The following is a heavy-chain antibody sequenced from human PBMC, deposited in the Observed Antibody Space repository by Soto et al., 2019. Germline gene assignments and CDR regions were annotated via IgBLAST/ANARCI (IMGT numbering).Heavy chain of an antibody. V-gene: IGHV5-10-1*01. CDR3: ARLSRASFALDV. Sequence: GESLKISCKGSGYSFTSYWIGWVRQMPEKGLEWMGRIDPSDSYTKYSPSFEGHVTISADKSISTAYLQWSSLKASDSAVYYCARLSRASFALDVWGQGTTVTVSS. J-gene: IGHJ6*02. D-gene: IGHD3-16*01. CDR2: IDPSDSYT. CDR1: GYSFTSYW.